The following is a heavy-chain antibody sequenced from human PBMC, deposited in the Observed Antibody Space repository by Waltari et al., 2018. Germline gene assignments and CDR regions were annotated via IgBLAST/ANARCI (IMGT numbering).Heavy chain of an antibody. V-gene: IGHV3-7*01. CDR3: SKRLEI. J-gene: IGHJ3*02. CDR1: GFSSDW. CDR2: IKEDGGEK. Sequence: EVQLVESGGGLVQPGGSLRLSCEASGFSSDWMDWVRQAPGKGLQWVANIKEDGGEKYYLGSVKGLFTISRDNAKKLVYLEMNSLRAEDTAIYYCSKRLEIWGRGTMVAVSS.